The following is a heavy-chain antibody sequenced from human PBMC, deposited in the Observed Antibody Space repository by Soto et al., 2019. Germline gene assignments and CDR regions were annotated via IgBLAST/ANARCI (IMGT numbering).Heavy chain of an antibody. J-gene: IGHJ6*02. Sequence: LSLTCAVYGGSFSGYYWSWIRQPPGKGLEWIGEINHSGSTNYNPSLKSRVTISVDTSKNQFSLKLSSVTAADTAVYYCARGPRGQDDYVWGSYRNYYYGMDVWGQGTTVTVSS. V-gene: IGHV4-34*01. D-gene: IGHD3-16*02. CDR1: GGSFSGYY. CDR2: INHSGST. CDR3: ARGPRGQDDYVWGSYRNYYYGMDV.